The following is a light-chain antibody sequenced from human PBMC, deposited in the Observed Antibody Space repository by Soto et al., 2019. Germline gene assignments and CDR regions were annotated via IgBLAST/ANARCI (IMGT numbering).Light chain of an antibody. CDR1: QSVNNNF. V-gene: IGKV3-20*01. Sequence: EIVLTQSPGTLSLSPGERAALSCRASQSVNNNFLAWYQQKPGQAPRLLIYGASNRATGIPDRFSGSVSGTDFTLTISRLEPEDVAVFYCHQYGTSPSTFGQGTKVEIK. CDR3: HQYGTSPST. J-gene: IGKJ1*01. CDR2: GAS.